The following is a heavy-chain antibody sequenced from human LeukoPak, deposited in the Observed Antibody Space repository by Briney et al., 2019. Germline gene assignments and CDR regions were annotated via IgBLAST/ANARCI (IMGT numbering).Heavy chain of an antibody. CDR2: IKQDGSEK. CDR3: ARVSTNTVTTLQSFDY. D-gene: IGHD4-17*01. J-gene: IGHJ4*02. V-gene: IGHV3-7*01. Sequence: GGSLRLSCAASGFTFSSYWMSWVRQAPGKGLEWVANIKQDGSEKYYVDSVKGRFTMSRDNAKNSLYLQMNSLRAEDTAVYSCARVSTNTVTTLQSFDYWGQGTLVTVSS. CDR1: GFTFSSYW.